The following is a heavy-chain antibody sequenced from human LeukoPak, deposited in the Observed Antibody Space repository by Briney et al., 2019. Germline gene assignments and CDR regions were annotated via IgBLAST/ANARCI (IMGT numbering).Heavy chain of an antibody. J-gene: IGHJ3*02. D-gene: IGHD3-22*01. CDR3: ARDPHPATPEHYYDSSGYFAGNAFDI. Sequence: ASVKVSCKAFGYTFTSNYMHWVRQAPGQGPEWMGVISPSGGSTTYAQKFQGRVTMTTDTSTSTAYMELRSLRSDDTAVYYCARDPHPATPEHYYDSSGYFAGNAFDIWGQGTMVTVSS. CDR2: ISPSGGST. V-gene: IGHV1-46*01. CDR1: GYTFTSNY.